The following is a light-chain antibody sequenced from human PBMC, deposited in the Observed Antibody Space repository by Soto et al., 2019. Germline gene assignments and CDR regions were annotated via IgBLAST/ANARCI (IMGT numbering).Light chain of an antibody. V-gene: IGKV3-15*01. CDR2: GAS. CDR1: QSVSSN. Sequence: EIVMTQSPATLSVSPGERATLSCRASQSVSSNLAWYQQKPGQAPRLLIYGASTRATGIPARFSGSGSGTDSTLTISSLEPEDFAVYYCQQCVIWPLFTFGPGTKVDIK. CDR3: QQCVIWPLFT. J-gene: IGKJ3*01.